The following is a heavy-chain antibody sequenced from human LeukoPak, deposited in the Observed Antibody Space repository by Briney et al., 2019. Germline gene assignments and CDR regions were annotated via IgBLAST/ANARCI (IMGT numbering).Heavy chain of an antibody. Sequence: GGSLRLSCAASGFTFSTYTMHWVRQAPGKGLEWVAVISYDGSYTYYAESVRGRFTFSRDNSKNTLYLQMNSLTPEDTAVYYCARGYRPYNSACLFASWGQGTLVTVSS. V-gene: IGHV3-30*04. CDR1: GFTFSTYT. J-gene: IGHJ4*02. D-gene: IGHD6-25*01. CDR2: ISYDGSYT. CDR3: ARGYRPYNSACLFAS.